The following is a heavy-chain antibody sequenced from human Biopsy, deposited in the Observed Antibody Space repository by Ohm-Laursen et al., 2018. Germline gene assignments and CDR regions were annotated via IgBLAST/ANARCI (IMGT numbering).Heavy chain of an antibody. D-gene: IGHD3-9*01. CDR1: GGTFSSYA. J-gene: IGHJ3*02. Sequence: GASVKVSCNASGGTFSSYAISWVRQAPGQGLEWMGGIIPIFGTANYAQKFQGRVTITADESTSTAYMELSSLRSEDTAVYYCAKQGSGILTVSPAPDGDPQGAFDIWGQGTMVTVSS. CDR3: AKQGSGILTVSPAPDGDPQGAFDI. CDR2: IIPIFGTA. V-gene: IGHV1-69*13.